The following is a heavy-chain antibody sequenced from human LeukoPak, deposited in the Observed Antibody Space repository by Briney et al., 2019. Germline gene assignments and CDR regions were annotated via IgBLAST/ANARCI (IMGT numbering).Heavy chain of an antibody. J-gene: IGHJ4*02. CDR2: IIPIFGTA. Sequence: SVKVSCKASGATFSSYAISWVRQAPGQGLEWMGRIIPIFGTANYAQKFQGRVTITADKSTSTAYMELSSLRSEDTAVYYCARAWVGDTAMAKGNYYDSSGYYWAFDYWGQGTLVTVSS. CDR3: ARAWVGDTAMAKGNYYDSSGYYWAFDY. CDR1: GATFSSYA. D-gene: IGHD3-22*01. V-gene: IGHV1-69*06.